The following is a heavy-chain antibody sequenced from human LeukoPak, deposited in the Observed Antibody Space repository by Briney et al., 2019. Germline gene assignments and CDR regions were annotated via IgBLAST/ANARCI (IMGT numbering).Heavy chain of an antibody. V-gene: IGHV4-59*01. Sequence: SETLSLTCTVSGGSISSYYWSWIRQSPGKGLEWIGYIYYSGSTNYNPSLKSRVTISVDTSKNQFSLKLSTVTAADTAVYYCARMESSGSAIDYWGQGTLVTVSS. CDR1: GGSISSYY. D-gene: IGHD1-26*01. CDR3: ARMESSGSAIDY. J-gene: IGHJ4*02. CDR2: IYYSGST.